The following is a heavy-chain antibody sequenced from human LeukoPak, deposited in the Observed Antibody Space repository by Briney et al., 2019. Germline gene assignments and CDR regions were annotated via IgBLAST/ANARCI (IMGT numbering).Heavy chain of an antibody. CDR2: IYYSGST. CDR1: GGSISSSSYY. D-gene: IGHD3-3*01. J-gene: IGHJ6*03. CDR3: ARLPLIERPRLWSGYFLYYYYMDV. Sequence: PSETLSPTCTVSGGSISSSSYYWGWIRQPPGQGLEWIGSIYYSGSTYYNPSLKSRVTISVDTSKNQFSLKLSSVTAADTAVYYCARLPLIERPRLWSGYFLYYYYMDVWGKGTTVTVSS. V-gene: IGHV4-39*01.